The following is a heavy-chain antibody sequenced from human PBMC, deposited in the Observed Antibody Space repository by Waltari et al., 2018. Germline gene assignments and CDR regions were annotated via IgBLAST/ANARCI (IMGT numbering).Heavy chain of an antibody. CDR3: AAQGFGELLYQPYFDY. J-gene: IGHJ4*02. D-gene: IGHD3-10*01. CDR1: GFTFCSYA. CDR2: ISGSGGST. Sequence: EVQLLESGGGLVQPGGSLRLSCAASGFTFCSYAMSWVRQAPGKGLEWVSAISGSGGSTYYADSVKGRFTISRDNSKNTLYLQMNSLRAEDTAVYYCAAQGFGELLYQPYFDYWGQGTLVTVSS. V-gene: IGHV3-23*01.